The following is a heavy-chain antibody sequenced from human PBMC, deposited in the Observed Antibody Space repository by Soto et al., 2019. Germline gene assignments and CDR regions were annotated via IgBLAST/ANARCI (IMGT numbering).Heavy chain of an antibody. Sequence: ASVKVSCKASGGTFSSHAISWVRQAPGQGLEWMGGIIPIFGTANYAQKFQGRVTITADESTSTAYMELSSLRSEDTAVYYCARGFSGAIGMDVWGQGTTVTVSS. D-gene: IGHD2-15*01. CDR1: GGTFSSHA. CDR2: IIPIFGTA. V-gene: IGHV1-69*13. CDR3: ARGFSGAIGMDV. J-gene: IGHJ6*02.